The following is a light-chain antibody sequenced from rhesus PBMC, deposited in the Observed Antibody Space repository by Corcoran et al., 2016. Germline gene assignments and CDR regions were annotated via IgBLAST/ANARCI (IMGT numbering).Light chain of an antibody. CDR3: SSYAGSNTFV. CDR1: SSDIGGYNF. V-gene: IGLV2-32*02. Sequence: QAALTQPRSVSGSPGQSVTISCTGTSSDIGGYNFVSWYQHHPGTAPKLMIYEVSKRPSGVSDRFSGSKSGNTASLNISGPQAEDEADYSCSSYAGSNTFVYGSGTKLTVL. J-gene: IGLJ6*01. CDR2: EVS.